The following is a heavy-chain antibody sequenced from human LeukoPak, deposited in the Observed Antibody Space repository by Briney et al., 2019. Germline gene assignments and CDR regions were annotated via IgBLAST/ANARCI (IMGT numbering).Heavy chain of an antibody. J-gene: IGHJ4*02. CDR1: GGSISSYY. V-gene: IGHV4-59*12. CDR2: IYYSGST. D-gene: IGHD6-19*01. Sequence: ASETLSLTCTVSGGSISSYYWSWIRQPPGKGLEWIGYIYYSGSTNYNPSLKSRVTISVDTPKNQFSLKLSSVTAADTAVYYCARGSSGWYIKPIDYWGQGTLVTVSS. CDR3: ARGSSGWYIKPIDY.